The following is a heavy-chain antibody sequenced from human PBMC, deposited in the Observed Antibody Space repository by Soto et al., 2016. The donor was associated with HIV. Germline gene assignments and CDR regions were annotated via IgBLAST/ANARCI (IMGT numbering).Heavy chain of an antibody. CDR2: ISGGGRSI. J-gene: IGHJ2*01. Sequence: LESGGGLVQPGGSLRLSCVGSGFRFSIYAMSWVRQAPGKGLEWVSAISGGGRSIYNADSVKGRFTISRDNSKNTLYLQMDSLRAEDTAMYYCAKGFVDRMYDWYFDLWGLAPYSLSPQ. V-gene: IGHV3-23*01. CDR1: GFRFSIYA. CDR3: AKGFVDRMYDWYFDL. D-gene: IGHD2-8*01.